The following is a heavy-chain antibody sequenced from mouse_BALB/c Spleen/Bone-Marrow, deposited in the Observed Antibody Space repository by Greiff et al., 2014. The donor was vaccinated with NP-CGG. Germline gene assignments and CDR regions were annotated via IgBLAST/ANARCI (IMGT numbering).Heavy chain of an antibody. J-gene: IGHJ1*01. CDR2: ISYSGST. CDR3: ARWRDYYGSSYYWYFDV. V-gene: IGHV3-2*02. Sequence: VQLKESGPGLVKPSQSLSLTCTVTGYSITSDYAWNWIRQFPGNKLEWMGYISYSGSTGYNPSLKSRISITRDTSKNQFFLQLNSVTTEDTATYYCARWRDYYGSSYYWYFDVWGAGTTVTVSS. D-gene: IGHD1-1*01. CDR1: GYSITSDYA.